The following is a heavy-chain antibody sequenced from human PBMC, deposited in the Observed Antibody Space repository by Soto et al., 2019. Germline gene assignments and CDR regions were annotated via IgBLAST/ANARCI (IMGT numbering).Heavy chain of an antibody. CDR2: IFPSDSYT. D-gene: IGHD3-22*01. CDR3: ARKDKSGYFNWFDP. V-gene: IGHV5-51*01. J-gene: IGHJ5*02. Sequence: GESLNLSFRTSGYRCTSYLIAWVRQMPCKGLEWMCIIFPSDSYTRYSPSFQGQVTISADRSTSTVFLQWASLKASDTAVYFCARKDKSGYFNWFDPWGQGTLVTVSS. CDR1: GYRCTSYL.